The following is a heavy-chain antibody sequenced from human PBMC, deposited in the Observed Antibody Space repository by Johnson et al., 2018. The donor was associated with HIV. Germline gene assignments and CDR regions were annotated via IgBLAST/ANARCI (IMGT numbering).Heavy chain of an antibody. CDR3: ARKGDSFDI. CDR1: GFTFSNYW. V-gene: IGHV3-7*05. Sequence: VQLVESGGGLIQPGGSLRLSCADSGFTFSNYWMTWVRQAPGKGLEWVANINLDGSEKYYVDSVKGRFTISRDNAKNSLHLQMNSLRGDDTAVYYCARKGDSFDIWGQGTMVTVSS. CDR2: INLDGSEK. J-gene: IGHJ3*02.